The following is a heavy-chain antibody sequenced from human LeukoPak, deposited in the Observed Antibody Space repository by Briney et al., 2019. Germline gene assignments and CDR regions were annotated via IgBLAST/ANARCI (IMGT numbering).Heavy chain of an antibody. J-gene: IGHJ3*01. V-gene: IGHV7-4-1*02. D-gene: IGHD2-2*01. CDR3: ARGAAMTQGFHL. CDR1: VYACTSYA. CDR2: ISTNTGSP. Sequence: ASVKVSCKSAVYACTSYARNWVRQAPGQGREGMGWISTNTGSPTYAQGFTGRFVPSLDTSVSTAHLQISSLKAEATAVYYCARGAAMTQGFHLWGQGTMVPVSS.